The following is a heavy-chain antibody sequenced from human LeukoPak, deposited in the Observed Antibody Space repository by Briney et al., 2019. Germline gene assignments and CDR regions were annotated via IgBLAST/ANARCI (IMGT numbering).Heavy chain of an antibody. D-gene: IGHD2-2*02. CDR2: IYYSGST. J-gene: IGHJ6*03. CDR1: GGSISSYY. V-gene: IGHV4-59*01. CDR3: ARTPPYCSSTSCYRDYYYYYYMDV. Sequence: SETLSLTCTVSGGSISSYYWSWIRQPPGKGLEWIGCIYYSGSTNYNSSLKSRVTISVDTSKNQFSLKLSSVTAADTAVYYCARTPPYCSSTSCYRDYYYYYYMDVWGKGTTVTVSS.